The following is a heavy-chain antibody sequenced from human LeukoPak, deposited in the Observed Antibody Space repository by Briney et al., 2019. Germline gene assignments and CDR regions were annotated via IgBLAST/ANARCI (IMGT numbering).Heavy chain of an antibody. CDR1: GFTFSSYA. J-gene: IGHJ4*02. CDR2: ISYDGSNK. D-gene: IGHD6-25*01. Sequence: PGRSLRLSCAASGFTFSSYAMPWVRQAPGKGLEWVAVISYDGSNKYYADSVKGRFTISRDNSKNTLYLQMNSLRAEDTAVYYCARGAGYFDYWGQGTLVTVSS. CDR3: ARGAGYFDY. V-gene: IGHV3-30-3*01.